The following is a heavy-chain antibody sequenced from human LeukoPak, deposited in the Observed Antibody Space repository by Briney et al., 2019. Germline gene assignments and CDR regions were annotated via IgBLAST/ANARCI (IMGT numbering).Heavy chain of an antibody. Sequence: GESLKISCKGSGYSFTSYWISWVRQMPGKGLEWMGRIDPSDSYTNYSPSFQGHVTISADKSISTAYLQWSSLKASDTAMYYCARHPNHDCSGGSCYATFDYRGQGTLVTVSS. J-gene: IGHJ4*02. CDR3: ARHPNHDCSGGSCYATFDY. D-gene: IGHD2-15*01. CDR2: IDPSDSYT. V-gene: IGHV5-10-1*01. CDR1: GYSFTSYW.